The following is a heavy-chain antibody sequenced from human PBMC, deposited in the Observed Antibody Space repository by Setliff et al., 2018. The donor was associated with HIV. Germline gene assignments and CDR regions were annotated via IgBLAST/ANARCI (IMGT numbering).Heavy chain of an antibody. Sequence: SETLSLTCTVSGGSISNYYWSWIRQPPGKGLEWIGYIYPIGSPDFPSGNTVYNPSFRSRVTLSLDTSKNQFSLKLTSVTAADTAVYYCARHRKWLVPAYFDYWGQGTLVTVSS. CDR1: GGSISNYY. CDR2: IYPIGSPD. J-gene: IGHJ4*02. D-gene: IGHD6-19*01. CDR3: ARHRKWLVPAYFDY. V-gene: IGHV4-59*08.